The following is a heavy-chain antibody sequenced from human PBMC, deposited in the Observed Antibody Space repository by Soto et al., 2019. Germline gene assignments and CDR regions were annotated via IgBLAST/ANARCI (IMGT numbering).Heavy chain of an antibody. V-gene: IGHV2-5*01. J-gene: IGHJ4*01. Sequence: SGPTLVNPTQTLTLTCTFSGFALSTTGVGVGWIRQPPGKALEWLALIYWNDDKRYSPSLRSRLTITKDTSKNQVVLTMTNVEPVDTATDYCVHRLPRGYHQWVCFDYWGQGTLVTVSS. CDR3: VHRLPRGYHQWVCFDY. CDR2: IYWNDDK. D-gene: IGHD1-26*01. CDR1: GFALSTTGVG.